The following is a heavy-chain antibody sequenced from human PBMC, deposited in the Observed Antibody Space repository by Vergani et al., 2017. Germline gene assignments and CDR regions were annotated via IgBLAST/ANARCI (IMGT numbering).Heavy chain of an antibody. D-gene: IGHD2-21*02. CDR2: ISAYNGNT. V-gene: IGHV1-18*01. CDR3: AREAYCGGDCYSRDYYYYGMDV. Sequence: QVQLVLSGAEVKKPGASVKVSCKASGYTFTSYGISWVRQAPGQGLEWMGWISAYNGNTNYAQKLQGRVTMTTDTSTSTAYMELRSLRSDDTAVYYCAREAYCGGDCYSRDYYYYGMDVWGQGTTVTVSS. J-gene: IGHJ6*02. CDR1: GYTFTSYG.